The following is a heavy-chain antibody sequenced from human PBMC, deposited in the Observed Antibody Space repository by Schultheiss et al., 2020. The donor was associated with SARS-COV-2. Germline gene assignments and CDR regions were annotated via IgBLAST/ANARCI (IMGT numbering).Heavy chain of an antibody. D-gene: IGHD2-2*01. CDR1: GFSLSTSGMC. J-gene: IGHJ3*02. CDR2: IYYSGST. Sequence: SGPTLVKPTQTLTLTCTFSGFSLSTSGMCVSWIRQPPGKALEWIGYIYYSGSTNYNPSLQSRVTMSVDTSKNQFSLKLSSVTAADTAVYYCARKVLRRQHAFDIWGQGTMVTVSS. V-gene: IGHV4-61*08. CDR3: ARKVLRRQHAFDI.